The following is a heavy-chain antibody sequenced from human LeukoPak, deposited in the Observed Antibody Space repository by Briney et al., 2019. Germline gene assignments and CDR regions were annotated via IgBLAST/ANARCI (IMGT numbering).Heavy chain of an antibody. CDR1: GGSFSGYY. Sequence: SSETLSLTCAVYGGSFSGYYWSWIRQPPGKGLEWIGEINHSGSTNYNPCLKSRVTISVDTSKNQFSLKLSSVNAADTAVYYCARIRYFDWLRRYYFDYWGQGTLVTVSS. CDR3: ARIRYFDWLRRYYFDY. D-gene: IGHD3-9*01. CDR2: INHSGST. J-gene: IGHJ4*02. V-gene: IGHV4-34*01.